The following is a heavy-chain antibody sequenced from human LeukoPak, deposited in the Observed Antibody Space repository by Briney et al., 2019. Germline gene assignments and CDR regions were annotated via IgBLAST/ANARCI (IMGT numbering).Heavy chain of an antibody. CDR3: ARDAVGGGIDY. J-gene: IGHJ4*02. D-gene: IGHD1-26*01. CDR1: GFTFSSYE. V-gene: IGHV3-48*03. Sequence: PGGSLRLSCAASGFTFSSYEMNWVRQAPGKGLEWISYISSPGSTIYYADSVKGRFTLSRDNSKNSLYLQMNSLRAEDTAVYYCARDAVGGGIDYWGQGTLVTVSS. CDR2: ISSPGSTI.